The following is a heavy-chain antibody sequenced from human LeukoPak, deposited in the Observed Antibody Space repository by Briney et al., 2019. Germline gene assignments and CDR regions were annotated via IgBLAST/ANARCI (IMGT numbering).Heavy chain of an antibody. CDR2: IYYSGST. CDR3: ARIVGPRYFDY. J-gene: IGHJ4*02. CDR1: GGSISSYY. D-gene: IGHD3-22*01. Sequence: PSETLSLTCTVSGGSISSYYWSWIRQPPGKGLEWIGYIYYSGSTNYNPSLKSRVTISVDTSKNQFSLKLSSVTAADTAVYYCARIVGPRYFDYWGQGTLVSVSS. V-gene: IGHV4-59*08.